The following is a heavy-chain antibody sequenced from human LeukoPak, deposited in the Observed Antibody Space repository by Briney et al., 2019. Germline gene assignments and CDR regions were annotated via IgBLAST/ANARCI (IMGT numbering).Heavy chain of an antibody. D-gene: IGHD1-7*01. CDR2: IKQDGSGK. J-gene: IGHJ6*02. CDR1: GFTFSSYW. Sequence: PGGSLRLSCAASGFTFSSYWMHWVRQAPGKGLEWVANIKQDGSGKYYVDSVKGRFTISRDNAKNTLYLQTNSLRAEDTAVYYCARESLISGTTRGNYYYYGMDVWGQGTTVTVSS. V-gene: IGHV3-7*01. CDR3: ARESLISGTTRGNYYYYGMDV.